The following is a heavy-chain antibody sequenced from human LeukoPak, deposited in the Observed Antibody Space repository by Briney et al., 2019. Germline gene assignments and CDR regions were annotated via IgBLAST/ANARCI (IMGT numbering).Heavy chain of an antibody. CDR3: ARDPERYLRMGHYDY. D-gene: IGHD3-16*01. V-gene: IGHV3-21*01. J-gene: IGHJ4*01. Sequence: PGGSLRLSCAGSGFTFSSSATNWVRQVPGKGLEWVSSIDYDSSHIYYAASVRGRFSISRDNARDSVYLQMDSLRADDTAVYYCARDPERYLRMGHYDYWGHGTLVIVSS. CDR2: IDYDSSHI. CDR1: GFTFSSSA.